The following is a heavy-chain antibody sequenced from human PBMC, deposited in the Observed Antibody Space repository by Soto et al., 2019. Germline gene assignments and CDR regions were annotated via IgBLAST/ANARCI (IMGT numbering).Heavy chain of an antibody. CDR3: AEDRNYPRDQFHY. D-gene: IGHD1-7*01. J-gene: IGHJ4*02. V-gene: IGHV3-23*01. CDR1: GFTFSTYA. CDR2: ISANGQGI. Sequence: LRLSCAASGFTFSTYALSWVRQAPGKGLEWVSAISANGQGIYYADSVRGRFTISRDNSKNTIFLHMDSLRAEDTAVYYCAEDRNYPRDQFHYWGQGTLVTVSS.